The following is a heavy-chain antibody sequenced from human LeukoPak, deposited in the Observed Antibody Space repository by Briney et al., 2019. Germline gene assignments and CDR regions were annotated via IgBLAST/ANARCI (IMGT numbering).Heavy chain of an antibody. CDR3: AKDRMTGYSIFH. CDR1: AFTFSTYG. D-gene: IGHD5-18*01. V-gene: IGHV3-23*01. J-gene: IGHJ4*02. Sequence: GGSVRLSCAASAFTFSTYGMSWVRQAPGKGLEWVSSVGGSGSLTYYADSVKGRFTISRDNSKNTLYLQMDSLRAEDTAVYYCAKDRMTGYSIFHWGQGTLVTVSS. CDR2: VGGSGSLT.